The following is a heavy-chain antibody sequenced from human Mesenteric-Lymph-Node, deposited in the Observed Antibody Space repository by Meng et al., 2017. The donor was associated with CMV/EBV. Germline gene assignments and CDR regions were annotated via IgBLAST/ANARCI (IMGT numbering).Heavy chain of an antibody. CDR3: ARDRDTDWYSPFDY. D-gene: IGHD3-9*01. J-gene: IGHJ4*02. CDR1: GYTFIDYY. CDR2: INPKTGGR. Sequence: LVQSGAAEKMLVTFVRVSFKASGYTFIDYYINWVRQAPGQGLEWMGRINPKTGGRSYAQNFQGRVTMTRDTSINTAYMEVNRLNSDDTAMYYCARDRDTDWYSPFDYWGPGTLVTVSS. V-gene: IGHV1-2*06.